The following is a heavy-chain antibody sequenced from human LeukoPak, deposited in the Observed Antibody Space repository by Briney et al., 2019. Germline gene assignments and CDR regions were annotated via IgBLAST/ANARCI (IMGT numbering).Heavy chain of an antibody. Sequence: PSQTLSLTCTVSGGSISSGSYYWSWIRQPAGKGLEWIGRIYTSGSTNYNPSLKSRVTISVDRSKNQFSLKPSSVTAADTAVYYCARVGGYSGYDWGYYFDYWGQGTLVTVSS. CDR1: GGSISSGSYY. V-gene: IGHV4-61*02. J-gene: IGHJ4*02. CDR3: ARVGGYSGYDWGYYFDY. CDR2: IYTSGST. D-gene: IGHD5-12*01.